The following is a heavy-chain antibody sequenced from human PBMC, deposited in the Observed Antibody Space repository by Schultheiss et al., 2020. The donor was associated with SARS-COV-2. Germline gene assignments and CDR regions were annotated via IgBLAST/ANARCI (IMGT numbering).Heavy chain of an antibody. D-gene: IGHD3-22*01. CDR3: ARTYYYDSSGYSIFDY. CDR1: GGSISSYY. Sequence: SETLSLTCTVSGGSISSYYWSWIRQPPGKGLEWIGSIYHSGSTYYNPSLKSRVTISVDTSKNQFSLKLSSVTAADTAVYYCARTYYYDSSGYSIFDYWGQGTLVTVSS. J-gene: IGHJ4*02. V-gene: IGHV4-59*08. CDR2: IYHSGST.